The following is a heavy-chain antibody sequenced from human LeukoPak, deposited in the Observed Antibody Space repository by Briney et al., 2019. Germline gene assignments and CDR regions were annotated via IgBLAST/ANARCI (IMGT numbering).Heavy chain of an antibody. CDR1: GGPISSGSYY. CDR2: IYTSGST. CDR3: ARSGYDFWSGYSANDAFDI. J-gene: IGHJ3*02. V-gene: IGHV4-61*02. D-gene: IGHD3-3*01. Sequence: PSETLSLTCTVSGGPISSGSYYWSWIRQPAGKGLEWIGRIYTSGSTNYNPSLKSRVTISVDTSKNQFSLKLSSVAAADTAVYYCARSGYDFWSGYSANDAFDIWGQGTMVTVSS.